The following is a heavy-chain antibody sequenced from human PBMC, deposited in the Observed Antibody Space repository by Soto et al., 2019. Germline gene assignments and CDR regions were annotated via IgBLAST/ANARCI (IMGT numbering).Heavy chain of an antibody. CDR2: INHSGST. V-gene: IGHV4-34*01. CDR1: GGSFSGYY. D-gene: IGHD6-13*01. CDR3: ARRGFSSWYSWFDP. Sequence: QVQLQQWGAGLLKPSETLSLTCAVYGGSFSGYYWSWIRQPPGKGLEWIGEINHSGSTNYNPSLKSRVTISVDTSKNQFSLKLSSVTAADTAVYYCARRGFSSWYSWFDPWGQGTLVTVSS. J-gene: IGHJ5*02.